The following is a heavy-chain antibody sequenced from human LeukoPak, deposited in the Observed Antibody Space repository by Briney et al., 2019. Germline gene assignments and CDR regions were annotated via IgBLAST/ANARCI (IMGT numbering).Heavy chain of an antibody. CDR3: ARDFPDNALFDL. V-gene: IGHV3-69-1*02. Sequence: GGSLRLSCEVAGFTFTDYSMHWVRQAPGKGLEWVSSITSTSRTIFYADSVEGRFTISRDNAKNTVSLEMNSLRTEDAAIYYCARDFPDNALFDLWGQGTLVSVSS. J-gene: IGHJ4*02. CDR2: ITSTSRTI. D-gene: IGHD2-8*01. CDR1: GFTFTDYS.